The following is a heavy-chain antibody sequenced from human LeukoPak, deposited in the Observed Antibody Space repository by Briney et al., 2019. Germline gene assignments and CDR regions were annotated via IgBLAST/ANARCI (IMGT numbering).Heavy chain of an antibody. V-gene: IGHV3-7*01. Sequence: GGSLRLSCAASGFTFSSYWMSRVRQAPGKGLEWVANIKQDGSEKYYVDSVKGRFTISRDNAKNSLYLQMNSLRAEDTAVYYCARDGPIAAAAKLNPLDYWGQGTLVTVSS. D-gene: IGHD6-13*01. CDR3: ARDGPIAAAAKLNPLDY. CDR1: GFTFSSYW. J-gene: IGHJ4*02. CDR2: IKQDGSEK.